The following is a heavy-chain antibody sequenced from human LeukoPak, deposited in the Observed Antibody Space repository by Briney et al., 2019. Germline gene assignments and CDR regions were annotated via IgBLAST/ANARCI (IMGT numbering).Heavy chain of an antibody. J-gene: IGHJ4*02. D-gene: IGHD4-17*01. V-gene: IGHV1-69*15. CDR2: IIPIFGTT. Sequence: ASVKVSCKASGGTFPNFPFNWVRQAPGQGLEWLGRIIPIFGTTHYAQKFQDKVTITADASTGAVFMELHSLTSEDTAFYYCARGPHDYGDSLYYWGRGTLVTVSS. CDR1: GGTFPNFP. CDR3: ARGPHDYGDSLYY.